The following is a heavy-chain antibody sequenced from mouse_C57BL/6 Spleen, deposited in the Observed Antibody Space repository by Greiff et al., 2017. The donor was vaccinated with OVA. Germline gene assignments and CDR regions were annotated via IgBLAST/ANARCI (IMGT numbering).Heavy chain of an antibody. D-gene: IGHD2-2*01. V-gene: IGHV1-39*01. Sequence: VQLQQSGPELVKPGASVKISCKASGYSFTDYNMNWVKQSNGQSLEWIGVINPNYGTTSYNQKFKGKATLTVDQSSSTAYMQLNSLTSEDSAVYYCARRGWLRRDYYAMDYWGQGTSVTVSS. CDR1: GYSFTDYN. CDR3: ARRGWLRRDYYAMDY. CDR2: INPNYGTT. J-gene: IGHJ4*01.